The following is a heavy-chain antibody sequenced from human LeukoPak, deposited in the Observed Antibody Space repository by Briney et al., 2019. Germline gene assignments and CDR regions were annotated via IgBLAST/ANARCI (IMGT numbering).Heavy chain of an antibody. D-gene: IGHD2-2*01. J-gene: IGHJ6*03. CDR2: INPNSGGT. CDR1: GYTFTGYY. CDR3: ARDFRVPAAIYYYYYMDV. V-gene: IGHV1-2*02. Sequence: GASVKVSCKASGYTFTGYYMHWVRQAPGRGLEWMGWINPNSGGTNYAQKFQGRVTMTRDTSISTAYMELSRLRSDDTAVYYCARDFRVPAAIYYYYYMDVWGKGTTVTVSS.